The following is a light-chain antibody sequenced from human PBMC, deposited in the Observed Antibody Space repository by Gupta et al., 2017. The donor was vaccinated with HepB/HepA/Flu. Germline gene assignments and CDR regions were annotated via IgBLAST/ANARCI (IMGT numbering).Light chain of an antibody. CDR2: GND. CDR1: TSNIGARYD. Sequence: SVLTQPPSLPGTPGQRVTIPCTGSTSNIGARYDVHWYQQLPGTAPKLPIYGNDHRPSGVPDRFSGSKSDTSASLAITGLQAEDGADYYCQSYDSSQSGWVVGGGTKLTVL. J-gene: IGLJ3*02. V-gene: IGLV1-40*01. CDR3: QSYDSSQSGWV.